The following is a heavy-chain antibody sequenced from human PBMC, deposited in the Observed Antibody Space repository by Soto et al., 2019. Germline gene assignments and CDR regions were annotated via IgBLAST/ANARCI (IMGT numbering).Heavy chain of an antibody. Sequence: SETLSLTCTVSGDSVTSGSHYWSWVRQPPGKGLEYIGYIFYSENTSYHPSLKSRVTISVDTSKNQFSLKLSSVTAADTAVYYCARSRRTGTTWLDYWGQGTLVTVSS. CDR2: IFYSENT. V-gene: IGHV4-61*01. CDR3: ARSRRTGTTWLDY. J-gene: IGHJ4*02. CDR1: GDSVTSGSHY. D-gene: IGHD1-7*01.